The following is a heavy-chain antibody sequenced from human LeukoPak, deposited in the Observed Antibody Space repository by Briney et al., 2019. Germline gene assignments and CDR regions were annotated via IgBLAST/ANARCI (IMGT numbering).Heavy chain of an antibody. V-gene: IGHV4-4*07. Sequence: SETLSLTCTVSGGSISSYYWSWIRQPAGKGLEWIGRIYTSGSTNYNPSLKSRVTMSVDTSKNQFSLKLSSVTAADTAVYYCARDHSYDILTGYYPVRYTQIDPWGQGTLVTVSS. CDR1: GGSISSYY. J-gene: IGHJ5*02. CDR2: IYTSGST. CDR3: ARDHSYDILTGYYPVRYTQIDP. D-gene: IGHD3-9*01.